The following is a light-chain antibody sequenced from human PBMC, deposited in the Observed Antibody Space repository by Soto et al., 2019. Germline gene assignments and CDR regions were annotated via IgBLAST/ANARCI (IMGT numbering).Light chain of an antibody. CDR2: TTS. CDR3: QQSYSRPRT. CDR1: QSISTY. J-gene: IGKJ1*01. V-gene: IGKV1-39*01. Sequence: DIPMTQSPSSLSASVGDRVTITCRSSQSISTYLNWYQQKPGKAPNLLIYTTSNLESGVPSRFSGSGSGTDFTLTINSLQPEDFATYFCQQSYSRPRTFGQGTKVEVK.